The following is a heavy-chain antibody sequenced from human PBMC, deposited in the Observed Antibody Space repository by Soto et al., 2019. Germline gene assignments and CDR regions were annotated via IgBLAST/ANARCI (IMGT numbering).Heavy chain of an antibody. Sequence: GGSLRLSCAASGFTFSDYYMSWIRQAPGKGLEWVSYISSSSSYTNYADSVKGRFTISRDNAKNSLYLQMNSLRAEDTAVYYCARDYFITIFGVEHYGMDVWGQGTTVTVSS. CDR2: ISSSSSYT. CDR3: ARDYFITIFGVEHYGMDV. V-gene: IGHV3-11*06. D-gene: IGHD3-3*01. CDR1: GFTFSDYY. J-gene: IGHJ6*02.